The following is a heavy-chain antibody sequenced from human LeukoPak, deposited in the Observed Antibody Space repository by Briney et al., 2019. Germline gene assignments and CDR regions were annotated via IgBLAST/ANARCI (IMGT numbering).Heavy chain of an antibody. Sequence: PSETLSLTCTVSGVSISTYCWSWIRQPPGKGLARIGHIYYTGSINNNPSLKSRVTITVENYTNKFSLLLNSVPAADTTAYFYARDRGEGYDILAGDFHHYGMDVWGQGTTVTVSS. CDR2: IYYTGSI. CDR1: GVSISTYC. J-gene: IGHJ6*02. D-gene: IGHD3-9*01. CDR3: ARDRGEGYDILAGDFHHYGMDV. V-gene: IGHV4-59*01.